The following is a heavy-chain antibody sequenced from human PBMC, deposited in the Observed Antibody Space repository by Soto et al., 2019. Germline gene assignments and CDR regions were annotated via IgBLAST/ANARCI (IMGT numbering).Heavy chain of an antibody. CDR3: ARDLGGWPDY. CDR2: INAGNGNT. J-gene: IGHJ4*02. D-gene: IGHD6-19*01. Sequence: ASVKVSCKTSGYTFTSYAMHWVRQAPGQRLEWMGWINAGNGNTKYSQKFQGRVTFTIDTSASTAYMELSSLRSEDTAIYYCARDLGGWPDYWGQGTLVTVPQ. V-gene: IGHV1-3*01. CDR1: GYTFTSYA.